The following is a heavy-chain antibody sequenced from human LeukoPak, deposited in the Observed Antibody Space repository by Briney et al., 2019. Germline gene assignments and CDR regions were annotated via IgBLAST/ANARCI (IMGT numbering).Heavy chain of an antibody. CDR3: VRDHNSENWGSLGK. CDR1: GYTFTAYY. V-gene: IGHV1-2*02. Sequence: ASVKVSCKASGYTFTAYYIHWVRQAPGQGLEWMGWISPYTGGTNYAQKFQGRVTITQDRSSNTVYMDLNRLASDDTALYYCVRDHNSENWGSLGKWGQGTLVTVSS. CDR2: ISPYTGGT. J-gene: IGHJ4*02. D-gene: IGHD7-27*01.